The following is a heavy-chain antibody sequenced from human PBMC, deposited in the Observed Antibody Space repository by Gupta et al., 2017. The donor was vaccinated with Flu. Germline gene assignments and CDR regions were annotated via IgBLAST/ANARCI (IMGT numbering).Heavy chain of an antibody. CDR3: ATRGYCNGGACGNWFDP. CDR2: ISSTSSYI. D-gene: IGHD2-8*02. Sequence: EVQLVASGGGLVKPGESLRLSCAASGFTFGSSAMNWVRQAPGEGLEWIASISSTSSYIYYADSVKGRFTISRDNAKNSLYLQMNSLRAEDTAVYYCATRGYCNGGACGNWFDPWGQGTQVTVSS. CDR1: GFTFGSSA. J-gene: IGHJ5*02. V-gene: IGHV3-21*01.